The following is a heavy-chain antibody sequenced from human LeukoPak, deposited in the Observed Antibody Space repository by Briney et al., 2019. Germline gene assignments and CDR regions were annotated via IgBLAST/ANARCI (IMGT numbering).Heavy chain of an antibody. D-gene: IGHD1-26*01. CDR1: GGSNSSYY. CDR2: IYYSGST. V-gene: IGHV4-59*01. J-gene: IGHJ3*02. Sequence: PSETLSLTCTVSGGSNSSYYWSWIRQPPGKGLEWIGYIYYSGSTSYNPSLKSRVTISVDTSKKQFSLKLSSVTAADTAFYYCARYIVSYPHDAFDIWGQGTMVTVSS. CDR3: ARYIVSYPHDAFDI.